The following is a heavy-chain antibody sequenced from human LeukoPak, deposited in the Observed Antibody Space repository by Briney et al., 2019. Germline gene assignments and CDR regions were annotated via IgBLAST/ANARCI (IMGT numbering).Heavy chain of an antibody. Sequence: PGGSLRLSCAASGFTFSSYAMSWVRQAPGKGLEWVSVISGSGVRTYYADSVKGRFTISRDNSKNTLYLQINSLRAEDTAVYYCAKDLDSSDRRIAATGVSFDPWGQGTLVTVSS. CDR1: GFTFSSYA. CDR2: ISGSGVRT. V-gene: IGHV3-23*01. D-gene: IGHD6-13*01. J-gene: IGHJ5*02. CDR3: AKDLDSSDRRIAATGVSFDP.